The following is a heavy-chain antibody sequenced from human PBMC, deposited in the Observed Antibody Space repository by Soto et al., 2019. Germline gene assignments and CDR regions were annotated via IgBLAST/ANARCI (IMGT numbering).Heavy chain of an antibody. CDR3: ARDCRYCSGGSCYCYYGMDV. D-gene: IGHD2-15*01. Sequence: GASVKVSCKASGYTFSNYYMHWVRQAPGQGLEWMGMINPRGGSTNYAQKFQGRVSMTRDTSTSTTYMELSSLRAEDTAVYYCARDCRYCSGGSCYCYYGMDVWGQGTTVTVSS. CDR1: GYTFSNYY. V-gene: IGHV1-46*01. CDR2: INPRGGST. J-gene: IGHJ6*02.